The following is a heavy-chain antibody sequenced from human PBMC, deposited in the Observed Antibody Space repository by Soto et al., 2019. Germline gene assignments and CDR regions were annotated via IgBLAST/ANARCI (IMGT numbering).Heavy chain of an antibody. Sequence: SLRLSCAASGFTFSDYGMHWVRQAPGKGLEWVALISDDGSNKSYADSVKGRLTISRDKSKDTLCLQMNSLRAEDTAVYYCAKAGGSGSYYNGLLDYCGQGTLVTVSS. J-gene: IGHJ4*02. CDR3: AKAGGSGSYYNGLLDY. CDR2: ISDDGSNK. V-gene: IGHV3-30*18. CDR1: GFTFSDYG. D-gene: IGHD3-10*01.